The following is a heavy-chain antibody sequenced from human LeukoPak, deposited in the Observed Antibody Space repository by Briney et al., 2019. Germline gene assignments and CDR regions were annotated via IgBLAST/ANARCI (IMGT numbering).Heavy chain of an antibody. Sequence: GGSLRLSCAASGFTFSSHVMHWVRQAPGKGLEWVAVISSDGSSKYYADSVKGRFTISRDNSKNTLYLQMKSLRAVDTAVYYCAREGTTIVVALDYWGQGTLVTVST. D-gene: IGHD3-22*01. V-gene: IGHV3-30-3*01. CDR2: ISSDGSSK. CDR1: GFTFSSHV. J-gene: IGHJ4*02. CDR3: AREGTTIVVALDY.